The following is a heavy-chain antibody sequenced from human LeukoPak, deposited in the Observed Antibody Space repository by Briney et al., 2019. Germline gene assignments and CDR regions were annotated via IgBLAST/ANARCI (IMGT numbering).Heavy chain of an antibody. D-gene: IGHD6-13*01. CDR1: GFTVSSNY. V-gene: IGHV3-53*01. CDR2: ICSGGST. Sequence: GGSLRLSCAASGFTVSSNYMSWVRQAPGKGLEWVSVICSGGSTYYADSVKGRFTISRDNSKNTLYLQMNSLRAEDTAVYYCARGEQQLSLYYWGQGTLVTVSS. J-gene: IGHJ4*02. CDR3: ARGEQQLSLYY.